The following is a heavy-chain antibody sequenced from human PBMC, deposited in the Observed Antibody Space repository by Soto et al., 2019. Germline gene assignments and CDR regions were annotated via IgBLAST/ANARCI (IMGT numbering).Heavy chain of an antibody. CDR2: INTDGGST. Sequence: EVQLVESGGGLVQPGGSLRLSCAASGFTFSSYWLHWVRQAPGKGLVWVSGINTDGGSTDYADSVKGRFIISRDNAKNTLFLQMNSLRAEDTAVYYCASPRYDSTGTPFDHWGLGTLVTVSS. D-gene: IGHD3-22*01. V-gene: IGHV3-74*01. CDR3: ASPRYDSTGTPFDH. J-gene: IGHJ4*02. CDR1: GFTFSSYW.